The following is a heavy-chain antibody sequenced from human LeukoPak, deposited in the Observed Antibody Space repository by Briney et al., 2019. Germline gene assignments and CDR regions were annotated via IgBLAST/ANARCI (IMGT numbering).Heavy chain of an antibody. J-gene: IGHJ4*02. Sequence: GGSLRLSCAASGFTFSSCAMSWVRQAPGKGLEWVSGMSGSGSSTFYADSVKGRFTISRDNSKNTLYLQMNSLRAEDTAVYYCARDRVGATDYFDYWGQGTLVTVSS. CDR2: MSGSGSST. CDR1: GFTFSSCA. D-gene: IGHD1-26*01. V-gene: IGHV3-23*01. CDR3: ARDRVGATDYFDY.